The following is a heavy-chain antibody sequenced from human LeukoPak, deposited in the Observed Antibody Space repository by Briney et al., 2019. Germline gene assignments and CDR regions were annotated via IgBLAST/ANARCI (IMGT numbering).Heavy chain of an antibody. D-gene: IGHD4-11*01. CDR2: ISYDGSNK. CDR1: GFTFSSYG. J-gene: IGHJ4*02. V-gene: IGHV3-30*03. Sequence: PGGSLRLSCAASGFTFSSYGMHWVRQAPGKGLEWVAVISYDGSNKYYADSVKGRFTISRDNSKNTLYLQMNSLRAEDTAVYYCARERWDYSIDYWGQGTLVTVSS. CDR3: ARERWDYSIDY.